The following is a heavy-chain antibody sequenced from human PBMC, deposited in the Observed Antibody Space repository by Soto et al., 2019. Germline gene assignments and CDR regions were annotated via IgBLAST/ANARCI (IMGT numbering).Heavy chain of an antibody. J-gene: IGHJ5*01. V-gene: IGHV4-30-4*01. Sequence: SETLSLTCSVSGDSISTVDYFWAWIRQPPGQALEYIGYIYKSTTTYYNPSFEGRVAISLDTSKSQFSLTVASVTAADTAVYFCARGRYCLTGRCFPNWFDSWGQGTLVTVSS. CDR1: GDSISTVDYF. D-gene: IGHD2-15*01. CDR3: ARGRYCLTGRCFPNWFDS. CDR2: IYKSTTT.